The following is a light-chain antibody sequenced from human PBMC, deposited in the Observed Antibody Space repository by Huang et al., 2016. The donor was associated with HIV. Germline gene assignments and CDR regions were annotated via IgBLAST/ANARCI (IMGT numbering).Light chain of an antibody. Sequence: EIVLTQSHDTLSLSPGERATVSCRVSQTIKNIYLAWYQQKPGQGPRLLIYGASSRASDIPDRCSGSGSGTDFTLTINRLEPEDFAVYYCQQYDSSQGISFGQGTRLEMK. CDR1: QTIKNIY. J-gene: IGKJ5*01. CDR2: GAS. CDR3: QQYDSSQGIS. V-gene: IGKV3-20*01.